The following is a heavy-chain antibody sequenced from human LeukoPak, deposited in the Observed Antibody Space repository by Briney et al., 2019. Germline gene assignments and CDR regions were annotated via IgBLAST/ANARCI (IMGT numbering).Heavy chain of an antibody. CDR2: IDPNSGGT. CDR1: GYTFTGYY. V-gene: IGHV1-2*06. J-gene: IGHJ4*02. D-gene: IGHD3-22*01. CDR3: ARPRYYDSSGSTFDY. Sequence: GASVKVSCKGSGYTFTGYYMHWMRQAPGQGLEWMGRIDPNSGGTNYAQKFQGRVTMTRDTSISTAYMELSRLRSDDTAVYYCARPRYYDSSGSTFDYWGQGTLVTVSS.